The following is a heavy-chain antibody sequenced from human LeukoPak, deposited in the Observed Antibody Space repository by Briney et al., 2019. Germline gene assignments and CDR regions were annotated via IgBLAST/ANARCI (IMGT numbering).Heavy chain of an antibody. Sequence: ASVKVSCKASGYTFTSYAMHWVRQAPGQRLEWMGWIDPNSGDTNYAQKFQGRVTMTRDTSISTAYMELSRLRSDDTAVYYCARSYHYYDSSGYSMGDTFEIWGQGTMVTVSS. CDR1: GYTFTSYA. D-gene: IGHD3-22*01. J-gene: IGHJ3*02. CDR2: IDPNSGDT. CDR3: ARSYHYYDSSGYSMGDTFEI. V-gene: IGHV1-2*02.